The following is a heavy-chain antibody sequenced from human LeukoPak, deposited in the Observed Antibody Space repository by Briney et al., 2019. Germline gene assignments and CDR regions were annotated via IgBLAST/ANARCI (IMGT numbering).Heavy chain of an antibody. Sequence: PSQTLSLTCTVSGGSISSGSYYWSWIRQPAGKGLEWIGRIYTSGSTNYNPSLKSRVTISVDTSKNQFSLKLSSVTAADTAVYYCARQDIVVVPAAEKQLIKYNWFDPWGQGTLVTVSS. CDR1: GGSISSGSYY. V-gene: IGHV4-61*02. CDR2: IYTSGST. D-gene: IGHD2-2*01. J-gene: IGHJ5*02. CDR3: ARQDIVVVPAAEKQLIKYNWFDP.